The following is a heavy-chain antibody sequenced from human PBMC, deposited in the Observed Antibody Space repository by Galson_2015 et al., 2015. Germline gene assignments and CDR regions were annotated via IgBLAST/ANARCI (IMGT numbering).Heavy chain of an antibody. D-gene: IGHD2-21*01. CDR3: ARVAVISRDFDY. CDR1: GFTFSSYS. Sequence: SLRLSCAASGFTFSSYSMNWVRQAPGKGLEWVSSISSSSSYIYYADSVKGRFTISRDNAKNSLYLQMNSLRAEDTAVYYCARVAVISRDFDYWGQATLVTVSS. J-gene: IGHJ4*02. CDR2: ISSSSSYI. V-gene: IGHV3-21*01.